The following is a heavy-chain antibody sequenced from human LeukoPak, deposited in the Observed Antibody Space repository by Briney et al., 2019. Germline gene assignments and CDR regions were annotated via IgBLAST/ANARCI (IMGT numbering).Heavy chain of an antibody. CDR2: ISRDGGTT. D-gene: IGHD3-10*01. CDR3: TKDFSGSYEN. V-gene: IGHV3-43*02. Sequence: GGSLRLSCATSGFTFDDYAFHWIRQVPGKGLEWVSLISRDGGTTSYGDSVKGRFTISRDNSKNSLYMQMNSLKTEDSALYYCTKDFSGSYENWGQGTLVTVPS. CDR1: GFTFDDYA. J-gene: IGHJ4*02.